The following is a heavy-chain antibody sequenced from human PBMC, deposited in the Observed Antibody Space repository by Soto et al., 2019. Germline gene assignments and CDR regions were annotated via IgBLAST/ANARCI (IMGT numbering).Heavy chain of an antibody. J-gene: IGHJ5*02. V-gene: IGHV4-4*02. CDR2: IYHSGST. CDR1: SGSISSSNW. CDR3: ARGVDYGDSDNWFDP. D-gene: IGHD4-17*01. Sequence: SETVSLTCAVSSGSISSSNWWSWVRQPPGKGLEWIGEIYHSGSTNYNPSLKSRVTISVDKSKNQFSLKLSSVTAADTAVYYCARGVDYGDSDNWFDPWGQGTLVTVSS.